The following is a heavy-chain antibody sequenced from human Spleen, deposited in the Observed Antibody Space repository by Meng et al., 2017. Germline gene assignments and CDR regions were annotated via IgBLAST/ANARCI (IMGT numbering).Heavy chain of an antibody. J-gene: IGHJ4*02. Sequence: HVQLHQWGAGLVKPSETLSLTCGVYGGSFSGYHWSWIRQPPGKGLEWIGEIYHSGCSNYCPSFKSRVTISIDTFNNQFSLKLSSVTAADMAVYYCARGPPYNAWGQGILVTVSS. CDR1: GGSFSGYH. V-gene: IGHV4-34*01. D-gene: IGHD1-14*01. CDR3: ARGPPYNA. CDR2: IYHSGCS.